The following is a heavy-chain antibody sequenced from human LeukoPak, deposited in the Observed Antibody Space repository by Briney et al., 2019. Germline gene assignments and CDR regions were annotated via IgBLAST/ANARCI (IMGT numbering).Heavy chain of an antibody. CDR2: IIPIFGTA. D-gene: IGHD3-10*01. CDR3: ARPSLYYYGMGRGFDY. V-gene: IGHV1-69*01. CDR1: GGTLSSYA. Sequence: SVKVSCKASGGTLSSYAISWVRQAPGQGLEWMGGIIPIFGTANYAQKFQGRVTITADESTSTAYMELSSLRSEDTAVYYCARPSLYYYGMGRGFDYWGQGTLVTVSS. J-gene: IGHJ4*02.